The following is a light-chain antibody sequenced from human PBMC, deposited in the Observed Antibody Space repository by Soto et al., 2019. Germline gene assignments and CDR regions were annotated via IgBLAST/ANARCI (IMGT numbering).Light chain of an antibody. CDR2: ATS. V-gene: IGKV3-20*01. Sequence: DIVLTQSPGTLSVSPGETATLSCRASQTISTSSVGWYQQRPGQAPRLVIFATSSRATGIPDRFTGRGSGTDFTLTISRLEPEDFAVYYCQQYGSSPYTFGQGTKLEIK. CDR1: QTISTSS. J-gene: IGKJ2*01. CDR3: QQYGSSPYT.